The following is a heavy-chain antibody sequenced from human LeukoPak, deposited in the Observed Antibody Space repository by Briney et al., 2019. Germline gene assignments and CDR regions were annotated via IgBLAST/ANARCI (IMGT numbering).Heavy chain of an antibody. Sequence: QPGGSLRLSCAASGFTFSSYGMHWVRQAPGKGLEWVAVISYDGSNKYYADSVKGRLTISRDNSKNTLYLQMNSLRAEDTAVYYCARGGYSYGYPSYYYDMDVWGQGTTVTVSS. D-gene: IGHD5-18*01. J-gene: IGHJ6*02. CDR3: ARGGYSYGYPSYYYDMDV. V-gene: IGHV3-30*03. CDR2: ISYDGSNK. CDR1: GFTFSSYG.